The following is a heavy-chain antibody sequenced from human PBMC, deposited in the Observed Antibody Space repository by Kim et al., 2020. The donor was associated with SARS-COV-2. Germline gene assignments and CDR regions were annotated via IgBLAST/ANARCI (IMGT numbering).Heavy chain of an antibody. J-gene: IGHJ6*02. D-gene: IGHD5-12*01. V-gene: IGHV4-34*01. CDR3: ARGSHDRSWLYYYYYGMDV. Sequence: SETLSLTCAVYGGSFSGYYWSWIRQPPGKGLEWIGEINHSGSTNYNPSLKSRVTISVDTSKNQFSLKLSSVTAADTAVYYCARGSHDRSWLYYYYYGMDVWGQGTTVTVSS. CDR1: GGSFSGYY. CDR2: INHSGST.